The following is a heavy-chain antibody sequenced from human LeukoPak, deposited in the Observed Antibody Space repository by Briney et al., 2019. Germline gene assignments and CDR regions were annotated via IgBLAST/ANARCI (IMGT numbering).Heavy chain of an antibody. D-gene: IGHD6-13*01. CDR2: ISSGGSST. J-gene: IGHJ4*02. CDR1: GFTFNTYA. CDR3: ATWSYSSSWEDFDC. Sequence: GGSLRLSCAATGFTFNTYAMSWVRQAPGKGLEWVSAISSGGSSTYYADSVKGRFTISRDNSKNTLYLQMNSLGPEDTAVYYCATWSYSSSWEDFDCWGQGTLVTVSS. V-gene: IGHV3-23*01.